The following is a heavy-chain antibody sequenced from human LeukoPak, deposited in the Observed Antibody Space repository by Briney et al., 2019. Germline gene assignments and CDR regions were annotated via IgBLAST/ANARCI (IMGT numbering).Heavy chain of an antibody. V-gene: IGHV3-30*02. CDR1: GFTFSSYG. D-gene: IGHD3-10*01. CDR3: AKDLISMVRGSPMDV. J-gene: IGHJ6*02. CDR2: ITYDGYYK. Sequence: GGSLRLSCAASGFTFSSYGMHWVRQAPGKGLEWVALITYDGYYKYYADSVKGRFTISRDNSKNMYLQMNSLRAEDTAVYYCAKDLISMVRGSPMDVWGQGTTVTVSS.